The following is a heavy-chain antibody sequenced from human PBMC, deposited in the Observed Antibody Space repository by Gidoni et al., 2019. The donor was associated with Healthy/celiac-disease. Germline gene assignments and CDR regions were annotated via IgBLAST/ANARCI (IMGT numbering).Heavy chain of an antibody. D-gene: IGHD2-2*01. CDR1: GLTFSSYG. J-gene: IGHJ3*02. CDR3: AREVGRVSAFDI. V-gene: IGHV3-33*01. Sequence: QVQLVVSGGGFVQRVRSLRRSCAGHGLTFSSYGRRWVRQAPGKGLEWVAVIWYDGSNKYYADSVKGRFTISRDNSKNTLYLQMNSLRAEDTAVYYCAREVGRVSAFDIWGQGTMVTVSS. CDR2: IWYDGSNK.